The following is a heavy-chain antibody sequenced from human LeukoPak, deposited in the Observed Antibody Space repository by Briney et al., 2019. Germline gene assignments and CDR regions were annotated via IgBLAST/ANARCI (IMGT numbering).Heavy chain of an antibody. V-gene: IGHV4-34*01. J-gene: IGHJ4*02. CDR2: INHSGST. CDR1: GGSFSGYY. D-gene: IGHD3-16*02. CDR3: ARGPRDYVWGSYRYFFDY. Sequence: PSETLSLTCAVYGGSFSGYYWNWLRQPPGKGLEWIGEINHSGSTNYNPSLKSRVTISVDTSKNQFSLKLSSVTAADTAVYYCARGPRDYVWGSYRYFFDYWGQGTLVTVSS.